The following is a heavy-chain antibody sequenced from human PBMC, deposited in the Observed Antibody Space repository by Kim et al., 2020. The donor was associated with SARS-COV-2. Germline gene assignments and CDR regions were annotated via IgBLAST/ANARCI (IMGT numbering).Heavy chain of an antibody. CDR3: ARPTPPNLSIAAAGGFDP. J-gene: IGHJ5*02. CDR1: GGSISSSSYY. CDR2: IYYSGST. D-gene: IGHD6-13*01. V-gene: IGHV4-39*07. Sequence: SETLSLTCTVSGGSISSSSYYWGWIRQPPGKGLEWIGSIYYSGSTYYNPSLKSRVTISVDTSKNQFSLKLSSVTAADTAVYYCARPTPPNLSIAAAGGFDPWGQGTLVTVSS.